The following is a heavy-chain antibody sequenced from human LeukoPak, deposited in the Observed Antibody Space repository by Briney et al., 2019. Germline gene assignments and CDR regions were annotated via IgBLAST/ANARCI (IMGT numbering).Heavy chain of an antibody. J-gene: IGHJ4*02. V-gene: IGHV3-7*01. Sequence: GGSLRLSCAASGFTFNNYWMSWVRQAPGKGLEWVANIKQDGTEKYYVDSVKGRFTISRDNAKNSLYLQMNSLRAEDTAVYYCARDNWSGIGFYFDYWGQGTLVTVSS. CDR2: IKQDGTEK. CDR3: ARDNWSGIGFYFDY. D-gene: IGHD6-13*01. CDR1: GFTFNNYW.